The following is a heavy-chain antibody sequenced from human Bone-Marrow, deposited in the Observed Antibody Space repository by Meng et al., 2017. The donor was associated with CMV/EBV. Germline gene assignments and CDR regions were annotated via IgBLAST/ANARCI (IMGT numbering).Heavy chain of an antibody. CDR1: GFTFSSYA. V-gene: IGHV3-30*02. CDR3: AKLLTSDPSDAFDI. CDR2: LPYDGSNK. D-gene: IGHD2-15*01. J-gene: IGHJ3*02. Sequence: GESLKISCAASGFTFSSYAMHWVRQAPGKGLEWVAFLPYDGSNKYYADSVKGRFTISRDNSKNTLYLQMISLRAEDTAVYYCAKLLTSDPSDAFDIWGQGTMVTVSS.